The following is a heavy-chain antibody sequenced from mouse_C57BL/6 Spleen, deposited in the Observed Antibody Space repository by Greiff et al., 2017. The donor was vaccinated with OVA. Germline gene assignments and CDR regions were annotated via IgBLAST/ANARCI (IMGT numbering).Heavy chain of an antibody. CDR2: IDPETGGT. D-gene: IGHD2-12*01. CDR3: TVAYYKEAWFAY. Sequence: QVQLQQSGAELVRPGASVTLSCKASGYTFTDYEMHWVKQTPVHGLEWIGAIDPETGGTAYNQKFKGKAILTADHSSSTAYMELRSLTSEDSAVYYCTVAYYKEAWFAYWGQGTLVTVSA. J-gene: IGHJ3*01. V-gene: IGHV1-15*01. CDR1: GYTFTDYE.